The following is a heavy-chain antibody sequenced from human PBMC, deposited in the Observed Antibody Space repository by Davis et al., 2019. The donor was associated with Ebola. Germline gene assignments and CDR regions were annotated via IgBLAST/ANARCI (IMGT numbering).Heavy chain of an antibody. Sequence: ASVKVSCKASGYTFTSYGISWVRQAPGQGLEWMGWISAYNGNTNYAQKLQGRVTMTTDTSTSTAYMELRSLRSDDTAVYYCARDRYSSSWRRVWYFDLWGRGTLVTVSS. V-gene: IGHV1-18*01. D-gene: IGHD6-13*01. J-gene: IGHJ2*01. CDR1: GYTFTSYG. CDR3: ARDRYSSSWRRVWYFDL. CDR2: ISAYNGNT.